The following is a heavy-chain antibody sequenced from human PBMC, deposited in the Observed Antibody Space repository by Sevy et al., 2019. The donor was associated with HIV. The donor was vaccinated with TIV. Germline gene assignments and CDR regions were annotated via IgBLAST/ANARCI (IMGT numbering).Heavy chain of an antibody. D-gene: IGHD5-18*01. CDR2: INNGGST. CDR1: GFTFSNYA. CDR3: ASGDTTMTTDLDY. Sequence: GGSLRLSCGASGFTFSNYAMSWVRQAPGKGPEWVSGINNGGSTYYADSVKGRFTISRDNSKKMVFLQMNSLRAEDTAVYYCASGDTTMTTDLDYWGQGALVTVSS. J-gene: IGHJ4*02. V-gene: IGHV3-23*01.